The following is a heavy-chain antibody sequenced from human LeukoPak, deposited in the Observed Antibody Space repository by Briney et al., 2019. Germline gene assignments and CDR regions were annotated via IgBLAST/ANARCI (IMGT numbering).Heavy chain of an antibody. D-gene: IGHD3-10*01. Sequence: GGSLRLSCAASGFSFSTYWMHWVRQAPGKGLVWVSRISSDGSITSYADSVKGRFTISRDNAKNTLYLQMNSLRAEDTAVYYCARHLNYYLDYWGQGTLVTVSS. V-gene: IGHV3-74*01. CDR3: ARHLNYYLDY. CDR2: ISSDGSIT. J-gene: IGHJ4*02. CDR1: GFSFSTYW.